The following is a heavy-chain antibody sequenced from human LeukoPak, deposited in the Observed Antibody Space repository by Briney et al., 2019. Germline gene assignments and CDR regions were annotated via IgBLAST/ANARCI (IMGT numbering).Heavy chain of an antibody. J-gene: IGHJ2*01. CDR3: ARSGEEFDL. CDR2: IYYSGST. Sequence: SETLSLTCTVSGASVSSYYWSWIRQPPGKGLEWVGYIYYSGSTNQNPSLKGRVTMSVDMSKNQVSLMLTSVTATDTAVYYCARSGEEFDLWGRGTLVTVSS. V-gene: IGHV4-59*08. CDR1: GASVSSYY. D-gene: IGHD4-17*01.